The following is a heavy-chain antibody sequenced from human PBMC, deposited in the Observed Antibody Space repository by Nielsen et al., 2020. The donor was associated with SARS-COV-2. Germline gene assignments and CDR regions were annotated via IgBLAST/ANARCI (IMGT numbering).Heavy chain of an antibody. J-gene: IGHJ4*02. CDR2: IRGTDNDT. CDR3: AKGTGN. V-gene: IGHV3-23*01. Sequence: GGSLRLSCAASGFTFRNYEMNWARQAPGKGLEWVSGIRGTDNDTYYADSVKGRFTISRDNSKNTLYLQMDSLRVDDTAVYYCAKGTGNWGQGIQVTVSS. D-gene: IGHD3-10*01. CDR1: GFTFRNYE.